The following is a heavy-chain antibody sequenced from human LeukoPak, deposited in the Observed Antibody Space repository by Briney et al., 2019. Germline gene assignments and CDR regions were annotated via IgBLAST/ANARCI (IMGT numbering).Heavy chain of an antibody. J-gene: IGHJ5*02. CDR3: ARDVVAATHNWFDP. CDR1: GGSISSYY. CDR2: IYTSGST. V-gene: IGHV4-4*07. D-gene: IGHD2-15*01. Sequence: SSETLSLTCTLSGGSISSYYWSWIRQPAGKGLEWIGRIYTSGSTNYNPSLKSRVTMSVDTSKNQFSLKLSSVTAADTAVYYCARDVVAATHNWFDPWGQGTLVTVSS.